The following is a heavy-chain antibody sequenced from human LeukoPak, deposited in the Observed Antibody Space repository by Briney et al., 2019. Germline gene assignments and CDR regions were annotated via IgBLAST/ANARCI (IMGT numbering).Heavy chain of an antibody. J-gene: IGHJ6*03. D-gene: IGHD4-17*01. CDR1: GFTFSSYAM. CDR3: ARVTTVPPHYYYYYMDV. CDR2: IYHSGST. V-gene: IGHV4-4*02. Sequence: GSLRLSCAASGFTFSSYAMSWVRQSPEKGLEWIGEIYHSGSTNYNPSLESRVTISVDKSKNQFSLKMRSVIAADTAVYYCARVTTVPPHYYYYYMDVWGKGTTVTVSS.